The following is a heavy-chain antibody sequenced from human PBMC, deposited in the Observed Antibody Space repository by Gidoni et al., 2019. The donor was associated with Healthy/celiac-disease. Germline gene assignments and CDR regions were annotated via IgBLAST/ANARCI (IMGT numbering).Heavy chain of an antibody. Sequence: QVQLVQSGAEVKKPGASVKVSCKASGYTFTSYDINLVRQATGQGLEWTGWMNPNSGNTGYAQKFQGRVTMTRNTSISTAYMELSSLRSEDTAVYYCARVSVYYDILTGYLLHYYYYYGMDVWGQGTTVTVSS. CDR1: GYTFTSYD. J-gene: IGHJ6*02. D-gene: IGHD3-9*01. V-gene: IGHV1-8*01. CDR3: ARVSVYYDILTGYLLHYYYYYGMDV. CDR2: MNPNSGNT.